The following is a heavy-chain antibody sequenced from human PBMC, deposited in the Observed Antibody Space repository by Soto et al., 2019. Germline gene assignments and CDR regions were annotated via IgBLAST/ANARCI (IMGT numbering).Heavy chain of an antibody. J-gene: IGHJ4*02. V-gene: IGHV3-33*03. CDR1: GFIFNEYG. Sequence: LKISCAASGFIFNEYGMHWVRQAPGKGLEWVAVIWYDGSNKYYADSVKGRFTFSRDNSKNTMSLQMNSLRVEDTAVYYCARWGCSGSNCNLNQRSFDLWGQGTLVTVSS. CDR2: IWYDGSNK. CDR3: ARWGCSGSNCNLNQRSFDL. D-gene: IGHD2-15*01.